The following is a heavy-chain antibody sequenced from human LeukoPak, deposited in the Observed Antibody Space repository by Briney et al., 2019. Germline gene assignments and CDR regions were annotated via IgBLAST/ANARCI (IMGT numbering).Heavy chain of an antibody. D-gene: IGHD5-24*01. Sequence: GGSLRLSCAASGFTFSDYYMRWIRQAPGKGLEWVSYISSSGSNIYYADSVKGRFTISRDNTKNSLYLQMNSLRAEDTAVYYCARALRGRDGYKNPGRWGQGTLVTVSS. J-gene: IGHJ4*02. V-gene: IGHV3-11*01. CDR2: ISSSGSNI. CDR1: GFTFSDYY. CDR3: ARALRGRDGYKNPGR.